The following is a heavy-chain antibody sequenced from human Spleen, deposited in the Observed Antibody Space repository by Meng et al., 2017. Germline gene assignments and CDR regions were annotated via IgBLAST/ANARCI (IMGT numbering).Heavy chain of an antibody. CDR3: ATDYSSSWYSNYSYGMDV. Sequence: SETLSLTCAASGYPISSAYYLGWIRQPPGKGLEWIGSIYPSGSTYYHPSLKSRVTISVDTSNNQFSLELSSVTAADTAVYYCATDYSSSWYSNYSYGMDVWGQGTTVTVSS. D-gene: IGHD6-13*01. CDR1: GYPISSAYY. J-gene: IGHJ6*02. CDR2: IYPSGST. V-gene: IGHV4-38-2*02.